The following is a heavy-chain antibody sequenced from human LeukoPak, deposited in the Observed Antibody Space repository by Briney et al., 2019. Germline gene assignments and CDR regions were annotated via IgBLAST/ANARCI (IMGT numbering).Heavy chain of an antibody. V-gene: IGHV3-30*04. J-gene: IGHJ4*02. Sequence: GRSLRLSCAASGFTFSIYVMHWVRQAPGKGLEWVAVISYDGNNKYSADSVKGRFSISRDNSKSTLYLQMDSLRAEDTAVYYCARGGQFLEWRIYDYWGQGTLVTVSS. CDR1: GFTFSIYV. CDR2: ISYDGNNK. D-gene: IGHD3-3*01. CDR3: ARGGQFLEWRIYDY.